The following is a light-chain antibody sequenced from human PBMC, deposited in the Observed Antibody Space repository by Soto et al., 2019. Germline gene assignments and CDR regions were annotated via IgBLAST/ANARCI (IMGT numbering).Light chain of an antibody. J-gene: IGKJ2*01. CDR2: DAS. CDR1: QSISSW. Sequence: DIQMTQSPSTLSASVGDRVTITCRASQSISSWLAWYQQKPGKAPKLLIYDASSLESGVPSRFSGSGSGTEFTLTISGLQPDDFATYYCQQYNSYRRTFGQGTKLEIK. CDR3: QQYNSYRRT. V-gene: IGKV1-5*01.